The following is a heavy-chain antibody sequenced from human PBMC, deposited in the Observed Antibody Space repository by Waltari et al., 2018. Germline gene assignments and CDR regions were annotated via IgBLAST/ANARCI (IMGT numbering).Heavy chain of an antibody. D-gene: IGHD6-13*01. Sequence: EVQLLESGGGLVQPGGSLRLSCAASGFTFSSYAMSWVRQAPGKGLEWVSVIYCGGSTYYADSVKGRFTISRDNSKNTLYLQMNSLRAEDTAVYYCAKTVAAAGKDYWGQGTLVTVSS. CDR1: GFTFSSYA. J-gene: IGHJ4*02. V-gene: IGHV3-23*03. CDR3: AKTVAAAGKDY. CDR2: IYCGGST.